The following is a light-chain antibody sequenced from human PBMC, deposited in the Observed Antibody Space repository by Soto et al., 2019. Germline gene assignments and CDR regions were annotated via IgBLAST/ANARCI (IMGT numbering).Light chain of an antibody. J-gene: IGKJ1*01. V-gene: IGKV3-11*01. CDR2: DAS. CDR3: HQRSNWPPWT. Sequence: EILLTQSPATLSLSPGERATLSCRASQSVSNYLAWYQQKPGQAPRLLIYDASNRATGIPARFSGGGSGTDFTLTISSLEPEDFAVYYCHQRSNWPPWTFGQGTKVDIK. CDR1: QSVSNY.